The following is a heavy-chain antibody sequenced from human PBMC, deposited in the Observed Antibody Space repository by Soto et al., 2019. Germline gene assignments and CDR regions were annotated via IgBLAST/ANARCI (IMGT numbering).Heavy chain of an antibody. D-gene: IGHD3-9*01. J-gene: IGHJ6*01. V-gene: IGHV3-30-3*01. CDR3: ARWNYDILTGYSYYYGMDV. CDR2: ISYDGSNK. Sequence: QVQLVESGGGVVQPGRSLRLSCAASGFTFSSYAMHWVRQAPGKGLEWVAVISYDGSNKYYADSVKGRFTISRDNSKNTLYLQMNSLRAEDTAVYYCARWNYDILTGYSYYYGMDVW. CDR1: GFTFSSYA.